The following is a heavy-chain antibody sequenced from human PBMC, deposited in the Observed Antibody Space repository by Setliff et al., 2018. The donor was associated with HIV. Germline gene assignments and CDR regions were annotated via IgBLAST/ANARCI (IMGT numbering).Heavy chain of an antibody. CDR1: EYSFTDYY. V-gene: IGHV1-2*06. CDR3: ARDPYYYDSSCYNFDY. Sequence: ASVKVSCKTSEYSFTDYYIHWIRQAPGQGLEWMGRINPNSGGTDYAQKFLGRVTMTSDTSISTAYMELSSLRSDDTAVYYCARDPYYYDSSCYNFDYWGQGTLVTVSS. J-gene: IGHJ4*02. D-gene: IGHD3-22*01. CDR2: INPNSGGT.